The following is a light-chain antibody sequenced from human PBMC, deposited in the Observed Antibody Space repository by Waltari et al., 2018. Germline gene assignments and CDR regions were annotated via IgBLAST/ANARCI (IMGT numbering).Light chain of an antibody. Sequence: DIVMTQSPDSLAVSLGERATINCKSSQSVLYTSNHKNSLSWYQQKPGQPPKLLIYGASTRESGVPDRFSGSGSGTDFTLTISSLQAEDVAVYYCHQYYNTPFTFGPGTKVDIK. CDR3: HQYYNTPFT. V-gene: IGKV4-1*01. J-gene: IGKJ3*01. CDR2: GAS. CDR1: QSVLYTSNHKNS.